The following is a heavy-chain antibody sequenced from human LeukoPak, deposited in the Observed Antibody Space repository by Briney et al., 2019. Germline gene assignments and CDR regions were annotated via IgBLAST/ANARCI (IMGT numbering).Heavy chain of an antibody. CDR3: AKETRFGNFD. J-gene: IGHJ4*02. V-gene: IGHV3-30*02. D-gene: IGHD3-10*01. Sequence: PGGSLRLFCAASGFTLSTYGMHWVRQAPGKGLEWVAFIRSDGSNKYYADSMKGRFTISRDNSKNTLYLQMNSLRAEDTAVYYCAKETRFGNFDWGQGTLVIISS. CDR1: GFTLSTYG. CDR2: IRSDGSNK.